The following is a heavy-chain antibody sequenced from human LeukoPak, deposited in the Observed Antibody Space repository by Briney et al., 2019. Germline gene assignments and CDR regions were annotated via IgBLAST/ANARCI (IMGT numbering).Heavy chain of an antibody. D-gene: IGHD1-26*01. CDR3: AGGESPSQADAFDI. CDR1: GGSSSSSSSF. Sequence: SQTPSLTRTVSGGSSSSSSSFSSLTRQPPLNRLERTGSIHYSGSTYYNPSLKSRVTISVDTSKNQFSLKLSSVTAADTAVYYCAGGESPSQADAFDIWGQGTMVTVSS. J-gene: IGHJ3*02. CDR2: IHYSGST. V-gene: IGHV4-39*07.